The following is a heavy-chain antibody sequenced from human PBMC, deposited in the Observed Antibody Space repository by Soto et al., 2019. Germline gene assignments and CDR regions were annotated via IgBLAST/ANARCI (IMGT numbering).Heavy chain of an antibody. CDR2: INHSGST. CDR3: ARAITMVRGVIGYYYYYGMDV. CDR1: GGSFSGYY. V-gene: IGHV4-34*01. D-gene: IGHD3-10*01. Sequence: SETLSLTCAVYGGSFSGYYWSWIRQPPGKGLEWIGEINHSGSTNYNPSLKSRVTISVDTSKDQFSLKLSSVTAADTAVYYCARAITMVRGVIGYYYYYGMDVWGQGHTVTVSS. J-gene: IGHJ6*02.